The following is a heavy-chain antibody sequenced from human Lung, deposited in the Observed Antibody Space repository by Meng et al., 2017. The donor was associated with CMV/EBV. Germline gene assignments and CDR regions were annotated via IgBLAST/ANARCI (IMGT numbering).Heavy chain of an antibody. Sequence: ASVXVSXXASGYTFTSYGVNWVRQAPGQGLEWMGWISGYNGRINYLQKFQGRVTMTTDTSATTAYMELRSLRSEDTAVYYCASDFYEYDGRGCCVDIFDIWGKGXMVTVSS. CDR1: GYTFTSYG. J-gene: IGHJ3*02. D-gene: IGHD3-22*01. CDR3: ASDFYEYDGRGCCVDIFDI. CDR2: ISGYNGRI. V-gene: IGHV1-18*01.